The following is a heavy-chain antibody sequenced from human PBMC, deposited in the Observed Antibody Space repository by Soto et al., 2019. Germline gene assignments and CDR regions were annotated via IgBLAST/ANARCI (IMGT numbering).Heavy chain of an antibody. CDR3: ARQHVDIVATVDYYYYGMDV. V-gene: IGHV5-51*01. D-gene: IGHD5-12*01. CDR1: GYSLTSYW. Sequence: PGASLKISCKVSGYSLTSYWIGWARQMPGKGLEWMGIIYPGDSDTRYSPSFQGQVTISADKSISTAYLQWSSLKASDTAMYYCARQHVDIVATVDYYYYGMDVWGQGTTVTVSS. J-gene: IGHJ6*02. CDR2: IYPGDSDT.